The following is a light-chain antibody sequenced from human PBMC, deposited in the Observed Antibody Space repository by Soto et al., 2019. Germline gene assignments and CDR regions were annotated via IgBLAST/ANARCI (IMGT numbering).Light chain of an antibody. CDR2: GAS. J-gene: IGKJ5*01. CDR3: RQRSNWSIT. CDR1: QTVSNSF. V-gene: IGKV3D-20*02. Sequence: EIVFAQSTGHLSLSPGERATRSCRASQTVSNSFFSSFHQIPGQAPRLLIYGASMRATGIPDRLSGGGSCTDFSLPISSIEPADVSVYFCRQRSNWSITFAQGTRLEIK.